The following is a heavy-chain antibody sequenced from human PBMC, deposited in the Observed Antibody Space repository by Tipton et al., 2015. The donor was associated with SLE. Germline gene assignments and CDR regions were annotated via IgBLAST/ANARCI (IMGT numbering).Heavy chain of an antibody. CDR2: VHNSRST. J-gene: IGHJ4*02. Sequence: TLSLTCTVSRGSISSYYWSWIRQPPGKGLEWIAYVHNSRSTNFNPSLRSRVTISVDTSNQFSLQLSSATAADTAVYYCARQICHSGSCYFDYWGQGALVTVSS. CDR1: RGSISSYY. V-gene: IGHV4-59*01. D-gene: IGHD2/OR15-2a*01. CDR3: ARQICHSGSCYFDY.